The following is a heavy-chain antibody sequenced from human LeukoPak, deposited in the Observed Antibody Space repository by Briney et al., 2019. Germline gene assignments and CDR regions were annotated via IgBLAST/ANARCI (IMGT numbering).Heavy chain of an antibody. D-gene: IGHD3-3*01. CDR3: ARGAYDFWSGSPFDY. Sequence: NPSETLSLTCSGSGGSISSYHWSWIRQPPGKGLEWIGYIYYSGSTNYNPSLKSRVTISVDTSKNQFSLKLSSVTAADTAVYYCARGAYDFWSGSPFDYWGQGTLVTVSS. J-gene: IGHJ4*02. CDR2: IYYSGST. CDR1: GGSISSYH. V-gene: IGHV4-59*01.